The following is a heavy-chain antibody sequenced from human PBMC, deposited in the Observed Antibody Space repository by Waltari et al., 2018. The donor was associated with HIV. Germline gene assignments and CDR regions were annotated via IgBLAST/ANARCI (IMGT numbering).Heavy chain of an antibody. CDR2: IYYSGST. J-gene: IGHJ4*02. CDR3: ARANDFWSGYYKYFDY. Sequence: QLQLQESGPGLVKPSETLSLTCTVSGGSISSSSYYWGWIRQPPGKGLEWIGSIYYSGSTYYNPSLKSRVTISVDTSKNQFSLKLSSVTAADTAVYYCARANDFWSGYYKYFDYWGQGTLVTVSS. V-gene: IGHV4-39*07. D-gene: IGHD3-3*01. CDR1: GGSISSSSYY.